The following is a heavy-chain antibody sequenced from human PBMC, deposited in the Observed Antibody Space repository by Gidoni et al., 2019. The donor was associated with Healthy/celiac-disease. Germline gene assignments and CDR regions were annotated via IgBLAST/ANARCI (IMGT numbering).Heavy chain of an antibody. J-gene: IGHJ5*02. CDR1: GGSISSGGYY. Sequence: QVQLQESGPGLVKPSQTLSRTCTVSGGSISSGGYYWSWIRQHPGKGLEWIGYIYYSGSTYYNPSLKSRVTISVDTSKNQFSLKLSSVTAADTAVYYCARDQRPQGWFDPWGQGTLVTVSS. CDR2: IYYSGST. V-gene: IGHV4-31*03. CDR3: ARDQRPQGWFDP.